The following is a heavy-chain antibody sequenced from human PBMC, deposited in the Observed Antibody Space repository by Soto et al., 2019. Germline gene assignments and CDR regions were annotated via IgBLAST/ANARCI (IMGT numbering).Heavy chain of an antibody. Sequence: KPSETLSLTCTVSGGSISSYYWSWIRQPPGKGLGWIGYIYYSGGTNYNPSLKSRVTISVDTSKNQFSLKLSSVTAADTAVYYCARKIAAAAISPFDYWGQGTLVTVSS. D-gene: IGHD6-13*01. J-gene: IGHJ4*02. CDR2: IYYSGGT. CDR3: ARKIAAAAISPFDY. V-gene: IGHV4-59*01. CDR1: GGSISSYY.